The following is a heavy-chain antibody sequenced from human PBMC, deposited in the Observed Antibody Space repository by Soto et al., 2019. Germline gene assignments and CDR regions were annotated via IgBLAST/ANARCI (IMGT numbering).Heavy chain of an antibody. CDR1: GVSIRSYD. CDR2: IYYRWST. CDR3: ARDKFGVLEWLTTNYYWFDP. D-gene: IGHD3-3*01. V-gene: IGHV4-59*01. J-gene: IGHJ5*02. Sequence: SETLSLTCTVSGVSIRSYDWSWIRQPPGKGLEWIGYIYYRWSTNDNPSLKSRVTISVDASKNQFTLKLSSVTAADTAVYSCARDKFGVLEWLTTNYYWFDPWGQGTLVTVSS.